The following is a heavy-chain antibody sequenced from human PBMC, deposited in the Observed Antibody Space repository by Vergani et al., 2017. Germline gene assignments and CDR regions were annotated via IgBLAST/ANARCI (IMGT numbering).Heavy chain of an antibody. D-gene: IGHD6-19*01. V-gene: IGHV1-69*02. Sequence: QVHLEQSGTEVKKPGSSVKVSCKVSGDIFNNYTVTWVRQAPGQGLEWMGRIIPIIRLATSAQKFQDRVKITGDTSTNTVYMEMNNLRSEDTAVYYCARVSPGDNSGWEPFDYWGQGTLVTVSP. J-gene: IGHJ4*02. CDR2: IIPIIRLA. CDR1: GDIFNNYT. CDR3: ARVSPGDNSGWEPFDY.